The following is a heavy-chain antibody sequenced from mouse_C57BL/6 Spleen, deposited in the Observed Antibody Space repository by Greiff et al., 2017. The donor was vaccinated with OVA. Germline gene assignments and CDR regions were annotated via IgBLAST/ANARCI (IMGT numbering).Heavy chain of an antibody. CDR1: GYTFTSYW. CDR3: ARRNYYDYDRYFDV. CDR2: IYPGSGST. V-gene: IGHV1-55*01. J-gene: IGHJ1*03. D-gene: IGHD2-4*01. Sequence: VKLQQPGAELVKPGASVKMSCKASGYTFTSYWITWVKQRPGQGLEWIGDIYPGSGSTNYNEKFKSKATLTVDTSSSTAYMQLSSLTSEDSAVYYCARRNYYDYDRYFDVWGTGTTVTVSS.